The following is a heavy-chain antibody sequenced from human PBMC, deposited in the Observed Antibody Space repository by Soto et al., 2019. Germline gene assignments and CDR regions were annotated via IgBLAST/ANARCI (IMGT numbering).Heavy chain of an antibody. Sequence: SETLSLTWTVAGGSSSSRRYYWGWIRQPPGKGLGWIGNIYYSGSTYYNPSLKGRLTISIDTSRNQISLKLSSVTAADTAVYYCARLPLDVVVVPAAVAWWFDPWGQGTLVTVSS. CDR2: IYYSGST. CDR3: ARLPLDVVVVPAAVAWWFDP. D-gene: IGHD2-2*03. CDR1: GGSSSSRRYY. V-gene: IGHV4-39*01. J-gene: IGHJ5*02.